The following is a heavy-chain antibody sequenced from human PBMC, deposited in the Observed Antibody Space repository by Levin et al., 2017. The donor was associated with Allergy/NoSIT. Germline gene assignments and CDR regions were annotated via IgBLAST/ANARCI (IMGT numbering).Heavy chain of an antibody. CDR3: ARGNLEVVATTHPHAFDI. D-gene: IGHD5-12*01. CDR2: INPNSGGT. J-gene: IGHJ3*02. CDR1: GYTFTGYY. V-gene: IGHV1-2*04. Sequence: ASVKVSCKASGYTFTGYYMHWVRQAPGQGLEWMGWINPNSGGTNYAQKFQGWVTMTRDTSISTAYMELSRLRSDDTAVYYCARGNLEVVATTHPHAFDIWGQGTMVTVSS.